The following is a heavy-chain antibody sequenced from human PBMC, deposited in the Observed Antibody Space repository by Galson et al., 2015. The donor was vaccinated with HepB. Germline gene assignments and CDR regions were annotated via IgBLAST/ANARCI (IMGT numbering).Heavy chain of an antibody. J-gene: IGHJ4*02. Sequence: SLRLSCAASGFRFSNYAFHWVRQAPGKGLERVAIISYDGTNKYYADSVKGRFIISRDNSKNMLSLQMNSLRPEDTAVYYCASTRYGSSTQFDYWGQGTLVTVSS. D-gene: IGHD6-6*01. CDR1: GFRFSNYA. V-gene: IGHV3-30-3*01. CDR3: ASTRYGSSTQFDY. CDR2: ISYDGTNK.